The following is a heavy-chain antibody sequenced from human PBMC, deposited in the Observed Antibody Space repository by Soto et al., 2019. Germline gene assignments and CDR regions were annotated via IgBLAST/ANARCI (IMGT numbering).Heavy chain of an antibody. V-gene: IGHV1-18*01. CDR2: ISGHNGNT. CDR3: ASDERAYCSGDNGEHYFDY. CDR1: GYTFTTYG. J-gene: IGHJ4*02. Sequence: QVQLVQSGAEVKKPGASVKVSCKTSGYTFTTYGVSWVRQAPGLGLEWMGWISGHNGNTNSAPKFQGRVAMTTDTSTSTADMELRSLRTDDTAVYYCASDERAYCSGDNGEHYFDYWGQGTLVSVSS. D-gene: IGHD2-15*01.